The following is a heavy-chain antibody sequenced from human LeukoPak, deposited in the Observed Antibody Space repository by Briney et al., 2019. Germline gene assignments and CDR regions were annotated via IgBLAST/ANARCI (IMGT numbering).Heavy chain of an antibody. CDR3: ARSDNWGSKFAGY. J-gene: IGHJ4*02. Sequence: ASVKVSCKASGYTFTGYYMHWVRQAPGQGLEWMGRINPNSGGTNYAQKFQGRVTMTRDTSISTAYMELSRLRSDDTAVYYCARSDNWGSKFAGYWGQGTLVTVSS. CDR1: GYTFTGYY. V-gene: IGHV1-2*06. CDR2: INPNSGGT. D-gene: IGHD7-27*01.